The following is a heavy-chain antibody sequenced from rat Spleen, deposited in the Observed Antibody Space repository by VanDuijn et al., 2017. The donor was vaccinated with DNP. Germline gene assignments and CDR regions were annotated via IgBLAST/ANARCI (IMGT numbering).Heavy chain of an antibody. V-gene: IGHV5-20*01. CDR2: ISYDSGDT. CDR1: GFTFSDHY. CDR3: TTAGSYGFDY. Sequence: EVQLAESGGGLVQPGRSLKLSCAASGFTFSDHYMAWVRQAPTKGLEWVASISYDSGDTYYRDSVKGRFTISRDNAISNLYLQMDSLRSEDTSTYYCTTAGSYGFDYWGQGVMVTVSS. D-gene: IGHD1-2*01. J-gene: IGHJ2*01.